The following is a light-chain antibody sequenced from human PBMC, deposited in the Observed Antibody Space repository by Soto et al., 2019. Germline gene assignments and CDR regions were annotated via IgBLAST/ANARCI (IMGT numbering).Light chain of an antibody. CDR2: KVS. V-gene: IGKV2-30*01. Sequence: DVVMTQSPLSLPVTLGQPASISCRSSQSPEYSDGNTYLNWFQQRPGQSPRRLIYKVSNRDSGVPDRFSGSGSGTDFTLRISSVEAEDVGVYYCMQCTHWPYTFGQGTKLEIK. J-gene: IGKJ2*01. CDR3: MQCTHWPYT. CDR1: QSPEYSDGNTY.